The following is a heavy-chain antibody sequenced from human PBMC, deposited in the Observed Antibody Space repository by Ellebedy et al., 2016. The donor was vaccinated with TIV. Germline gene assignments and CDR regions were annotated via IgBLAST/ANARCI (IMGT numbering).Heavy chain of an antibody. Sequence: PGGSLRLSCKVSGYSFTSYWIGWVRQMPGKGLEWMGVIYPGDSDTRYSPSFQGQVTISADKSSSTAYLQWSSLKASDTAMYYCARWPREGGIQLGLDPWGQGTLVTVSS. D-gene: IGHD3-16*01. CDR3: ARWPREGGIQLGLDP. CDR1: GYSFTSYW. CDR2: IYPGDSDT. J-gene: IGHJ5*02. V-gene: IGHV5-51*01.